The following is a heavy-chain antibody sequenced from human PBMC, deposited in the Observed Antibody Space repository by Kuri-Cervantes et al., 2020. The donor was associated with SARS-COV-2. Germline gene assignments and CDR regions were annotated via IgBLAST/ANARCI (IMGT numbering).Heavy chain of an antibody. CDR1: GITFDDYA. Sequence: GGSLRLSCAASGITFDDYAMHWVRQATGKGLEWVSAIGTAGDTYYPGSVKGRFTISRENAKNSLYLQMNSLRAGDTAVYYCARVIVGATTPVSAFDIWGQGTMVTVSS. D-gene: IGHD1-26*01. CDR2: IGTAGDT. V-gene: IGHV3-13*04. J-gene: IGHJ3*02. CDR3: ARVIVGATTPVSAFDI.